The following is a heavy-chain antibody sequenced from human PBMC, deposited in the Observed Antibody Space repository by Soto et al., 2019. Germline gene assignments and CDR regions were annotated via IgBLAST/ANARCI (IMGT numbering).Heavy chain of an antibody. V-gene: IGHV1-2*04. Sequence: AASVKVSCKSSGYTFTGYYMHWVRQAPGQGLEWMGWINPNSGGTNYAQKFQGWVTMTRDTSISTAYMELSRLRSDDTAVYYCAREGGLRTFDYWGQGTLVTVSS. CDR2: INPNSGGT. J-gene: IGHJ4*02. CDR1: GYTFTGYY. D-gene: IGHD4-17*01. CDR3: AREGGLRTFDY.